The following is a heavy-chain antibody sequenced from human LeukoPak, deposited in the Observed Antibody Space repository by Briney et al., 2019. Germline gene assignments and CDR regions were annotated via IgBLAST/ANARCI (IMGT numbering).Heavy chain of an antibody. CDR1: GFTFSSYA. J-gene: IGHJ4*02. V-gene: IGHV3-23*01. CDR3: AKAPLHDYGDYEGTFDY. Sequence: GGSLRLSCAASGFTFSSYAMSWVRQAPGKGLEWVSAISGSGGSTYYADSVKGRFTISRDNSKNTLYLQMNSLRAEDTAVYYCAKAPLHDYGDYEGTFDYWGQGTLVTVSS. CDR2: ISGSGGST. D-gene: IGHD4-17*01.